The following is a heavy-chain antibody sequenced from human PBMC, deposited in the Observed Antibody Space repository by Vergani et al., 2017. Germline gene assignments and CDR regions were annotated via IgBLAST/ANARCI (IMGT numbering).Heavy chain of an antibody. CDR3: ARAGTIAVAGPGFDY. J-gene: IGHJ4*02. CDR2: IYISGST. D-gene: IGHD6-19*01. V-gene: IGHV4-61*02. Sequence: QVQLQESGPGLVKPSQTLSLTCTVSGGSVSSSYYYWSWIRQPAGKGLEWIGRIYISGSTNYNPSLKSRVTISVDTSKNQLSLKLTSVTAADTAVYYCARAGTIAVAGPGFDYWGQGTLVTVSS. CDR1: GGSVSSSYYY.